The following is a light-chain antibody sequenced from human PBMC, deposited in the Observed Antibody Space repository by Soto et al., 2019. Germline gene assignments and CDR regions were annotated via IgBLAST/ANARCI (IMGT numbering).Light chain of an antibody. V-gene: IGKV3-20*01. CDR2: GAS. CDR1: QSVSSSY. J-gene: IGKJ4*01. CDR3: HQYASSPPT. Sequence: EIVLTQSPGTLSLSPGERATLSCRASQSVSSSYLAWYQQKPGEAPRLLIYGASSRATGIPDRFSGSGSGTHFTLTISRLEPEDFAVYYCHQYASSPPTFGGGTKVEIK.